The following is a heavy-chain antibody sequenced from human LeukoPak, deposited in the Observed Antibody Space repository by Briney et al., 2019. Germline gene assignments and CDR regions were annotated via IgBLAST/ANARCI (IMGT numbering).Heavy chain of an antibody. CDR1: GFTFSDYG. V-gene: IGHV3-33*01. CDR2: VWYDGTNR. D-gene: IGHD3-10*01. J-gene: IGHJ6*03. Sequence: GGSLRLSCAASGFTFSDYGMHWVRQAPGKGLEWVAVVWYDGTNRDYTDSVKGRFTISRDNAKNSLYLQMNSLRAEDTAVYYCARRMGYFGSGSYSWDYYYYMDVWGKGTTVTVSS. CDR3: ARRMGYFGSGSYSWDYYYYMDV.